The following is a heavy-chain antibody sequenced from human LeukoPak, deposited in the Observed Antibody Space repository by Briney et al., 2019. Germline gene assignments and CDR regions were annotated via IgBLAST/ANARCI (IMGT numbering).Heavy chain of an antibody. CDR2: INPNSGGT. V-gene: IGHV1-2*02. Sequence: ASVKVSCKASGYTFTGHYMHWVRQAPGQGLEWMGWINPNSGGTNYAQKFQGRVTMTRDTSISTAYMELSRLRSDDTAVYYCARVISRTLYNWFDPWGQGTLVTVSS. D-gene: IGHD2/OR15-2a*01. CDR3: ARVISRTLYNWFDP. J-gene: IGHJ5*02. CDR1: GYTFTGHY.